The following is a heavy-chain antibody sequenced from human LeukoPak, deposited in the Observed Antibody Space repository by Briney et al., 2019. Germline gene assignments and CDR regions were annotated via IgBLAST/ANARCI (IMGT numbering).Heavy chain of an antibody. CDR1: GGTFSSYA. J-gene: IGHJ4*02. V-gene: IGHV1-69*13. CDR2: IIPIFGTA. D-gene: IGHD5-18*01. Sequence: ASVKVSCKASGGTFSSYAISWVRQAPGQGLEWMGGIIPIFGTANYAQKFQGRVTITADESTSTAYMELSSLRSDDTAMYYCARDDEDTAMGPPDYWGQGTLVTVSS. CDR3: ARDDEDTAMGPPDY.